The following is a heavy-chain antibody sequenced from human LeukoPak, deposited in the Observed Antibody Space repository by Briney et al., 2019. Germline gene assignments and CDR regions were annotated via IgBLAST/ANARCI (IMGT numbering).Heavy chain of an antibody. CDR2: ISPIFGTA. D-gene: IGHD4-17*01. J-gene: IGHJ4*02. Sequence: EASVKVSCKASGGTFSSYAISWVRQAPGQGLEWMGGISPIFGTANYAQKFQGRVTITTDESTSTAYMELSSLRSEDTAVYYCASPDYGDYAYFDYWGQGTLVTVSS. V-gene: IGHV1-69*05. CDR1: GGTFSSYA. CDR3: ASPDYGDYAYFDY.